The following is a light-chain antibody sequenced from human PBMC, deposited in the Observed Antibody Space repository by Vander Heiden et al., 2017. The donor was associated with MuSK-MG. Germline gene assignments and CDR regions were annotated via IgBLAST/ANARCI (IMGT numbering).Light chain of an antibody. V-gene: IGKV3-11*01. CDR3: QRRRDWPPMYT. CDR1: QSVRSY. CDR2: DTS. Sequence: DIVLTQSPATLSLSPGERATLSCKPSQSVRSYLAWYQQKPGQAPRLLIYDTSNRATGIPARFSGSGSGTDFTLTISSLEPEDSAVYYCQRRRDWPPMYTFGQGTKREI. J-gene: IGKJ2*01.